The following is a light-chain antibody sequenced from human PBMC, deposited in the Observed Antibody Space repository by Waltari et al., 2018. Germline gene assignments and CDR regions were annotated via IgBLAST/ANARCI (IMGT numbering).Light chain of an antibody. V-gene: IGKV4-1*01. CDR2: WAS. Sequence: DIVMTQSPDSLAVSLGVRATIHCQSSPSVLYSSNNRNYLAWYQQKPGQPPKLLIYWASTRESGVPDRFSGSGSGTDFTLTINTLQAEDVAVYYCQQYYNTPRTFGQGTKVEVK. CDR1: PSVLYSSNNRNY. CDR3: QQYYNTPRT. J-gene: IGKJ1*01.